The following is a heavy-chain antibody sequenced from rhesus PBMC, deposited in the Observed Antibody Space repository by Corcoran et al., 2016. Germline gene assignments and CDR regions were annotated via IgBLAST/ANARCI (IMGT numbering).Heavy chain of an antibody. D-gene: IGHD6-25*01. CDR1: GGSIRSTY. CDR2: IHGSGSNT. J-gene: IGHJ4*01. CDR3: ARVGSRNSYDY. V-gene: IGHV4S11*01. Sequence: QLQESGPGLVKPSETLSLTCAVSGGSIRSTYCMWIRQAPGKGLEWVGYIHGSGSNTNYHPSLKCRVTLSVDTSKTQVSLTLTSVGVADTALYYCARVGSRNSYDYWGQGVLVTISS.